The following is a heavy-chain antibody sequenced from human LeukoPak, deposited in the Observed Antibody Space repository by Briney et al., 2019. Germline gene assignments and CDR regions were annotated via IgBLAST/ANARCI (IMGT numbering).Heavy chain of an antibody. CDR3: ARGQNSSSSGFYYYYMDV. D-gene: IGHD6-6*01. CDR2: ISFSSTHI. Sequence: TGGSLRLSCAASGFIFSNYGMSWVRQAPGKGLEWVSSISFSSTHIYYADSIQGRFTISRDNAENSLYLQMNSLRAEDTAVYYCARGQNSSSSGFYYYYMDVWGRGTTVTVSS. V-gene: IGHV3-21*06. J-gene: IGHJ6*03. CDR1: GFIFSNYG.